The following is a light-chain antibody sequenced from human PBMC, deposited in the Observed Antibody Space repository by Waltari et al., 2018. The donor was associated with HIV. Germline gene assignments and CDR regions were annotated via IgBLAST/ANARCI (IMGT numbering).Light chain of an antibody. J-gene: IGLJ3*02. CDR1: SRDVGGYYY. Sequence: QSALTQPRSMSGSPGQPVTISCPGTSRDVGGYYYVSWYHQHPGKAPKLMIFDVNKRPSGVPDRFSGSKSGNTASLTISGLQAEDEADYYCCSYADNYTWVFGGGTKLTVL. CDR2: DVN. V-gene: IGLV2-11*01. CDR3: CSYADNYTWV.